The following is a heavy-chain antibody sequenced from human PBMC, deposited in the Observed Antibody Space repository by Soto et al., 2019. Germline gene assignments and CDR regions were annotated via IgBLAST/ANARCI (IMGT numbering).Heavy chain of an antibody. Sequence: EVQLVESGGGLVQPGGSLRLSCAASGFTFSSHWMHWVRQAPGKGLAWVSRINTDGSDTSYAESVRGQFTISRDNAKNTRYLEMNSLRAEDTAVYYCARSAYGSGDCNDYWGQGTLVTVSS. CDR3: ARSAYGSGDCNDY. CDR2: INTDGSDT. CDR1: GFTFSSHW. D-gene: IGHD3-10*01. J-gene: IGHJ4*02. V-gene: IGHV3-74*01.